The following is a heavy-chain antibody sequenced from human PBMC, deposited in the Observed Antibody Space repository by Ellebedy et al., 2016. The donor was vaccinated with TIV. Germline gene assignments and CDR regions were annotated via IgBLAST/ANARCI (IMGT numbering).Heavy chain of an antibody. CDR3: VRSARLSISQGVDY. V-gene: IGHV4-61*08. CDR1: GGSISSGGYY. CDR2: IYYSGTT. D-gene: IGHD3-16*02. Sequence: MPSETLSLTCTVSGGSISSGGYYWSWIRQHPGKGLELIGYIYYSGTTNYNPSPKSRVTISVDPSKNQFSLNLRSVTAADTALYYCVRSARLSISQGVDYWGQGTLVTVSS. J-gene: IGHJ4*02.